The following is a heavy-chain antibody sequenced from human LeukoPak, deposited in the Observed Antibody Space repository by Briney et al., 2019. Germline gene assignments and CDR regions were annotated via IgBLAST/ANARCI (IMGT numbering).Heavy chain of an antibody. Sequence: SETLSLTCTVSGGSISTYYWSWIRQPPGKGLEWIGYMCHCGSTNYNPSLKSRVTISVDTSKNLFSLNLSSVTAADTAVYYCASGSNYGSGSYAFDIWGQGTMVTVCS. J-gene: IGHJ3*02. CDR3: ASGSNYGSGSYAFDI. D-gene: IGHD3-10*01. V-gene: IGHV4-59*01. CDR1: GGSISTYY. CDR2: MCHCGST.